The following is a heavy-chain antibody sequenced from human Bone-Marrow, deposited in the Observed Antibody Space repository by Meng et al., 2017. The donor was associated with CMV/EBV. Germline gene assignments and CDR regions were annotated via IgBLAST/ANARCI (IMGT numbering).Heavy chain of an antibody. Sequence: GEALKISCSASGVTVSSNYMSWVRQAPGKGLEWVSVIYSGGGTYYADSVKGRFTISRDNSKNTLYLQMNSLRAEDTAVYYCARLYYDFWSGYHYYFDYWGQGTLVTISS. D-gene: IGHD3-3*01. CDR1: GVTVSSNY. CDR2: IYSGGGT. J-gene: IGHJ4*02. V-gene: IGHV3-53*01. CDR3: ARLYYDFWSGYHYYFDY.